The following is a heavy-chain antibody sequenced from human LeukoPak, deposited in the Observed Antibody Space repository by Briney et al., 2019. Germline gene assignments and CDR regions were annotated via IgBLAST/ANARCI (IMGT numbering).Heavy chain of an antibody. D-gene: IGHD2-2*01. V-gene: IGHV1-2*02. J-gene: IGHJ6*02. CDR1: GYTSTGYY. Sequence: ASLKISCKASGYTSTGYYLHGVRQAPRQKRVWMGWINPKRGVAKYAQKFQGRVSMTRDTSISTIYMELSRMTSDDAAVYYCARCSSTTSLKYCFYAMGVWGQGTTVTVSS. CDR2: INPKRGVA. CDR3: ARCSSTTSLKYCFYAMGV.